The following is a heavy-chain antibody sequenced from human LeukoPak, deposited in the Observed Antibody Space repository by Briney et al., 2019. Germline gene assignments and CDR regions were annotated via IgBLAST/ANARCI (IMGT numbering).Heavy chain of an antibody. D-gene: IGHD3-22*01. CDR3: ARVPLGYDPVRDYYYGMDV. CDR2: IIPIFGIA. J-gene: IGHJ6*02. CDR1: GGTFSSYA. V-gene: IGHV1-69*04. Sequence: SVKVSCKASGGTFSSYAISWVRQPPGQGLEWMGRIIPIFGIANYAQKFQGRVTITADKSTSTAYMELSSLRSEDTAVYYCARVPLGYDPVRDYYYGMDVWGQGTTVTVSS.